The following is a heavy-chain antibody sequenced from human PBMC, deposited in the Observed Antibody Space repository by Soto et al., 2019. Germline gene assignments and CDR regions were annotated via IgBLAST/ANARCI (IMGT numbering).Heavy chain of an antibody. Sequence: SETLSLTCTVSSAPVSSSTYTWGWIRQPPGKGLEWIGSIYYSGSTYYNPSLKSRVTISVDTSKNQFSLKLSSVTAADTAVYYCASIGPYYYGMDVWGQGTTVTVSS. CDR2: IYYSGST. CDR3: ASIGPYYYGMDV. V-gene: IGHV4-39*01. J-gene: IGHJ6*02. CDR1: SAPVSSSTYT.